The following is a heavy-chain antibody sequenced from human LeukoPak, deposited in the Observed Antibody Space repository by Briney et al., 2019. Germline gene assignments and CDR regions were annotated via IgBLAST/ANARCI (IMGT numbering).Heavy chain of an antibody. Sequence: PSETLSLTCTVSGGSISSYYWSWIRQPPGKGQEWIGYIYYSWSTNYNPSLKSRVTISVDTSKNQFSLKLRSVTAADTAVYYCARVRYSSSWLDAFDMWGQGTMLTVFS. CDR2: IYYSWST. CDR1: GGSISSYY. V-gene: IGHV4-59*01. CDR3: ARVRYSSSWLDAFDM. J-gene: IGHJ3*02. D-gene: IGHD6-13*01.